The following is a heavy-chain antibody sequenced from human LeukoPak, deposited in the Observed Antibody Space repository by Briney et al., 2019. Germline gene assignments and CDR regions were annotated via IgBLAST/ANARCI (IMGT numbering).Heavy chain of an antibody. Sequence: GASVKVSCKASGYTFTGYYMHWVRQAPGQGLEWMGWINPNSGGTNYAQKFQGRVTMTRDTSISTAYMELNRLTSDDTAVYYCARVEGLAATSGDWGQGTLVTVSS. J-gene: IGHJ4*02. CDR3: ARVEGLAATSGD. CDR1: GYTFTGYY. V-gene: IGHV1-2*02. D-gene: IGHD1-7*01. CDR2: INPNSGGT.